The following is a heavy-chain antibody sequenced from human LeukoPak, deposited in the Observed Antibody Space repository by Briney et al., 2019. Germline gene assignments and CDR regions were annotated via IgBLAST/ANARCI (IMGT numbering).Heavy chain of an antibody. CDR2: IGGRDGST. CDR3: AKGHYYGSGSLDY. Sequence: GGSLRLSCAASEFTFSSYSMNWVRQAPGKGLEWVSAIGGRDGSTYYADSVKGRFTISRDNSKNTLYVQMNSLRAEDTAVYYCAKGHYYGSGSLDYWGQGTLVTVSS. V-gene: IGHV3-23*01. D-gene: IGHD3-10*01. CDR1: EFTFSSYS. J-gene: IGHJ4*02.